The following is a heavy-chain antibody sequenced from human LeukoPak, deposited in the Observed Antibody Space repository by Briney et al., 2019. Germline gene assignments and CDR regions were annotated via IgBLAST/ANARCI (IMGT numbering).Heavy chain of an antibody. V-gene: IGHV4-34*01. CDR1: GGSFSGYY. CDR2: INHSGST. CDR3: ARDDSSSWYKFDY. J-gene: IGHJ4*02. Sequence: SETLSLTCAVYGGSFSGYYWSWIRQPPGKGLERIGEINHSGSTNYNPSLKSRVTISVDTSKNQFSLKLSSATAADTAVYYCARDDSSSWYKFDYWGQGTLVTVSS. D-gene: IGHD6-13*01.